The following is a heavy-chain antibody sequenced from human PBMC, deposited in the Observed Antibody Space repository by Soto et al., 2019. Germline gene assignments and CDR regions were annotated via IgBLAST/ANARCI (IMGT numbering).Heavy chain of an antibody. Sequence: PSETLSLTCTVSGGSLNNYYWNWIRQPAGKGLEWIGRIYSSGSNTYNPSLKSRLTMSVDTSKNQFSLNLSSVTAADTAVYYCARASYTSTWYLDSWGQGTLATVSS. D-gene: IGHD6-13*01. CDR2: IYSSGSN. V-gene: IGHV4-4*07. CDR3: ARASYTSTWYLDS. CDR1: GGSLNNYY. J-gene: IGHJ4*02.